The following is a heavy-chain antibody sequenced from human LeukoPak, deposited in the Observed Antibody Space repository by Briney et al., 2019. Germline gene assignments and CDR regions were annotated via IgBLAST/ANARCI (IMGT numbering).Heavy chain of an antibody. Sequence: ASVKVSCKASGYTFTSYYMHWVRQAPGQGLEWMGIINPSGGSTSYAQKFQGRVTMTRDTSISTAYMELSRLRSDDTAVYYCARDGSSGWTRIKNFDYWGQGTLVTVSS. CDR1: GYTFTSYY. CDR3: ARDGSSGWTRIKNFDY. D-gene: IGHD6-19*01. CDR2: INPSGGST. J-gene: IGHJ4*02. V-gene: IGHV1-46*01.